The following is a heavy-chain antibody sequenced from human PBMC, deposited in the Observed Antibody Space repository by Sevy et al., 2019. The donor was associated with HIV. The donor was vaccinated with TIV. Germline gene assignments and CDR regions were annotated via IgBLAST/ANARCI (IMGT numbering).Heavy chain of an antibody. CDR2: IRSKAYGGTT. J-gene: IGHJ4*02. CDR3: TRDWGPQPLLWFGESFDY. D-gene: IGHD3-10*01. V-gene: IGHV3-49*03. CDR1: GFTFGDYA. Sequence: GGSLRVSCTASGFTFGDYAMSWFRQAPGKGLEWVGFIRSKAYGGTTEYAASVKGRFTISRDDSKSIAYLQMNSLKTEDTAVYYSTRDWGPQPLLWFGESFDYRGQGTLVTVSS.